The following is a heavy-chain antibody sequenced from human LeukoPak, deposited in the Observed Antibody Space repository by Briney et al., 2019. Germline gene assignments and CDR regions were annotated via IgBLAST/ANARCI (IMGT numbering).Heavy chain of an antibody. V-gene: IGHV3-73*01. CDR1: GFTFSNYG. J-gene: IGHJ3*02. D-gene: IGHD3-10*01. CDR2: IRSKANSYAT. Sequence: GGSLRLSCAASGFTFSNYGMHWVRQAPGKGLEWVGRIRSKANSYATAYAASVKGRFTISRDDSKNTAYLQMNSLKTEDTAVYYCTRLSRIGTMVRGVDIWGQGTMVTVSS. CDR3: TRLSRIGTMVRGVDI.